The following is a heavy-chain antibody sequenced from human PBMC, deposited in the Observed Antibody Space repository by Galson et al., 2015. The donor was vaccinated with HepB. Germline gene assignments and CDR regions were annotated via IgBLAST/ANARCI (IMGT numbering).Heavy chain of an antibody. CDR2: ISYDGSKK. CDR3: ARADRYDYWLGWGMDV. V-gene: IGHV3-30-3*01. J-gene: IGHJ6*02. D-gene: IGHD3-3*01. CDR1: GFTFSRYA. Sequence: SLRLSCAASGFTFSRYAMHWVRQAPGNGLEWVAVISYDGSKKYYVDSVKGRFTISRDNSKNTLSLQMNSLRAEDTAVYSCARADRYDYWLGWGMDVWGQGTTVTVSS.